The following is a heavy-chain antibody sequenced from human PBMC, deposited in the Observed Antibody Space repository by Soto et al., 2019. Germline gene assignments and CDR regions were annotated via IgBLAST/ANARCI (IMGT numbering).Heavy chain of an antibody. CDR3: ARDLLVAARKRGYVLGV. V-gene: IGHV4-31*03. Sequence: ASETLSLTCSVSGASINVVNYHWSWIRQRPGRGLEWIGNVYYTGSTDYNPSLKSRAAISVDTSKNQFSLKLNSATAADTAVYWCARDLLVAARKRGYVLGVWGQWTTVTVSS. CDR1: GASINVVNYH. D-gene: IGHD2-15*01. CDR2: VYYTGST. J-gene: IGHJ6*02.